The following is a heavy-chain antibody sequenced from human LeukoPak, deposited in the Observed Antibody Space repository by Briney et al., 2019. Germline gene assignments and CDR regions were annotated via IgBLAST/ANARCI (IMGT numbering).Heavy chain of an antibody. CDR3: ARGSTRHRKDIVVVPAAKDSSWFDP. V-gene: IGHV3-30-3*01. CDR2: ISYDGINK. CDR1: GFTFSSYA. J-gene: IGHJ5*02. Sequence: GGSLRLSCAASGFTFSSYAMHWVRQAPGKGLEWVAVISYDGINKYYADSVKGRFTISRDNSKNTLYLQMNSLRAEDTAVYYCARGSTRHRKDIVVVPAAKDSSWFDPWGQGTLVTVSS. D-gene: IGHD2-2*01.